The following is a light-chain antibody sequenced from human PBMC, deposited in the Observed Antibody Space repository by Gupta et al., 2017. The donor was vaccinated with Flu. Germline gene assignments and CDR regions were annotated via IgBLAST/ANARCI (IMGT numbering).Light chain of an antibody. CDR2: GAS. CDR3: QQDDSIPIT. J-gene: IGKJ2*01. Sequence: PGEWATIKCKTSPCGASEGVRKNYLAWYQQKPGQPPKLLINGASSRETGVPDRFSGSGSGTDFTLTINSLQAEDVAVYYCQQDDSIPITFGRGTKVEIK. CDR1: PCGASEGVRKNY. V-gene: IGKV4-1*01.